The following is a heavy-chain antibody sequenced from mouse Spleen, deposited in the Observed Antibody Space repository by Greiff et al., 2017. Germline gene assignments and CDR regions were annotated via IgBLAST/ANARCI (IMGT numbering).Heavy chain of an antibody. J-gene: IGHJ2*01. CDR2: IYPRSGNT. Sequence: QVQLQQSGAELARPGASVKLSCKASGYTFTSYGISWVKQRTGPGLEWIGEIYPRSGNTYYNEKFKGKATLTADKSSSTAYMELRSLTSEDSAVYFCARESSTVVATRKNYFDYWGQGTTLTVSS. D-gene: IGHD1-1*01. CDR1: GYTFTSYG. V-gene: IGHV1-81*01. CDR3: ARESSTVVATRKNYFDY.